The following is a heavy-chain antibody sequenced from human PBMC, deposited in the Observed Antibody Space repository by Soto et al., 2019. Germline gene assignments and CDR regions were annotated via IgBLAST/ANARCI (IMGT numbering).Heavy chain of an antibody. CDR1: EFTFSSYD. V-gene: IGHV3-13*01. J-gene: IGHJ4*02. CDR3: ARVGDDYGLIAY. Sequence: GGSLRLSCAASEFTFSSYDMHWVRQATGKGLEWVSAIGIAGDTYYPGSVKGRFTISRENAKNSLYLQMNSLRAEDTAVYYCARVGDDYGLIAYRAQRSLVTGSS. D-gene: IGHD4-17*01. CDR2: IGIAGDT.